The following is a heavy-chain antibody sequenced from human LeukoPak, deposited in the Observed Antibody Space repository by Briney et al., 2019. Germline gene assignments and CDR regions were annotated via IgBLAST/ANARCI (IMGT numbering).Heavy chain of an antibody. V-gene: IGHV3-30*02. CDR3: AKDVPAAYFDY. Sequence: GGSLRLSCAASGLTFNNYWMSWVRQAPGKGLEWVAFVRYDESTKFYADSVKGRFTISRDNSKTTLYLQMNSLRPEDTAVYYCAKDVPAAYFDYWGQGTLVTVSS. CDR1: GLTFNNYW. CDR2: VRYDESTK. J-gene: IGHJ4*02. D-gene: IGHD2-2*01.